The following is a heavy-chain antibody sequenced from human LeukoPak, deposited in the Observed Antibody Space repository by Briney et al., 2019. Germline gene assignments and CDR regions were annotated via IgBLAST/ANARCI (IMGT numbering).Heavy chain of an antibody. CDR2: ISWNSGSI. J-gene: IGHJ4*02. CDR3: AREYVFRGLDY. CDR1: WFTFEDYA. D-gene: IGHD2-21*01. V-gene: IGHV3-9*01. Sequence: CRALRPSLAASWFTFEDYAMHLVRPAPGEGLEWVSGISWNSGSIRYADSVKGRFTISRDIAKNALYLQMNSLRAEDTGLYYCAREYVFRGLDYWGERTLVTVCS.